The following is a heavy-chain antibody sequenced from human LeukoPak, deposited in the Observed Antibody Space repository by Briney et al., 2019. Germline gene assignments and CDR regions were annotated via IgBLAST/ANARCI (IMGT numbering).Heavy chain of an antibody. V-gene: IGHV3-73*01. D-gene: IGHD3-9*01. Sequence: GGSLRLSCAASGFTFGTYAMGWVRQASGKGLEWVGRIRSKANSYATGYAASVQGRFTISRDDSTNTAYLQMNSLKSEDTAVYYCSRSNYDILNYGLDVWGHGTTVTVSS. CDR2: IRSKANSYAT. CDR1: GFTFGTYA. J-gene: IGHJ6*02. CDR3: SRSNYDILNYGLDV.